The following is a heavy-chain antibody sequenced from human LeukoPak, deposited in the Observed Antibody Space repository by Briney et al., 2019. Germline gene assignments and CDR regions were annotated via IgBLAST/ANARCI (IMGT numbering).Heavy chain of an antibody. V-gene: IGHV1-3*01. CDR3: ARGRAPYYGSGSYLIDY. CDR1: GYTFSDYA. CDR2: IDAGNGDT. D-gene: IGHD3-10*01. Sequence: GASVKVSCTASGYTFSDYAMHWVRQAPGQRFEWMGWIDAGNGDTRYSQKFQGRVTITRDTSASTAYMELSSLRSEDTAVYYCARGRAPYYGSGSYLIDYWGQGTLVTVSS. J-gene: IGHJ4*02.